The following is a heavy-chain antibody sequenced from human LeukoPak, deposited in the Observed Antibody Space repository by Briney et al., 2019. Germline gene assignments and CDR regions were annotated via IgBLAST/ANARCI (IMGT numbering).Heavy chain of an antibody. Sequence: PGGSLRLSCAASGFAFSGFGMSWVRQAPGKGLEWVATISHDSIGTHYIDSVKGRFTISRDNSKNTLYLEMSSLRAEDTAVYYCAKSGYNYDSNAYPFIDYWGQGTLVTVSS. CDR1: GFAFSGFG. CDR3: AKSGYNYDSNAYPFIDY. V-gene: IGHV3-23*01. J-gene: IGHJ4*02. CDR2: ISHDSIGT. D-gene: IGHD3-22*01.